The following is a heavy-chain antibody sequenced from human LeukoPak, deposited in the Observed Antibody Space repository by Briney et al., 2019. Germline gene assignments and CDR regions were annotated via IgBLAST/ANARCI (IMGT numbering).Heavy chain of an antibody. CDR2: ISYDGSNK. Sequence: GGSLRLSCAASGFTVSRNYMNWVRQAPGKGLEWVAVISYDGSNKYYADSVKGRFTISRDNSKNTLYLQMNSLRTEDTAVYYCAKIRAPYCSGGDCASSESLDYWGQGTLVTVSS. D-gene: IGHD2-15*01. CDR1: GFTVSRNY. CDR3: AKIRAPYCSGGDCASSESLDY. J-gene: IGHJ4*02. V-gene: IGHV3-30*18.